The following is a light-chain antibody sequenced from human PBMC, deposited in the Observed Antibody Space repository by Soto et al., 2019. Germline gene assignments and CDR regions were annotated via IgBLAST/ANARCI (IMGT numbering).Light chain of an antibody. V-gene: IGKV1-39*01. J-gene: IGKJ1*01. CDR3: QQSYSTLRT. Sequence: DIQMPQSPTSLPASVGDRVTITCRASQGISSYLNWYQQKPGKAPKLLIYDATNLQSGVPSRFSGSGSGTDFTLTISSLQPEDFATYYCQQSYSTLRTFGQGTKVEIK. CDR1: QGISSY. CDR2: DAT.